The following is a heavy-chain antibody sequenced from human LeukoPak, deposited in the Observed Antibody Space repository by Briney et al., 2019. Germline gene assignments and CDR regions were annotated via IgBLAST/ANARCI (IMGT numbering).Heavy chain of an antibody. CDR1: GYSFSHYW. CDR2: IYPGDSDT. V-gene: IGHV5-51*01. J-gene: IGHJ5*02. CDR3: ARRHDNSEWLYP. D-gene: IGHD1-1*01. Sequence: GESLKISCQGSGYSFSHYWIGRVRQMPGKGLEWMGIIYPGDSDTRYSPSFQGQVTISADKSINTAYLQWSSLRASDSAMYYCARRHDNSEWLYPWGQGTLVTVSS.